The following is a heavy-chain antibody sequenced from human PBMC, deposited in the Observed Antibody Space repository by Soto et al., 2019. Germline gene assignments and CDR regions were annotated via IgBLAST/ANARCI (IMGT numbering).Heavy chain of an antibody. D-gene: IGHD6-6*01. V-gene: IGHV3-74*01. CDR2: INSDGSST. CDR1: GFTFSSYW. J-gene: IGHJ6*02. CDR3: ARDPRFSSSPFYYYYVMDV. Sequence: EVQLVESGGGLVQPGGSLRLSCAASGFTFSSYWMHWVRQAPGKGLVWVSRINSDGSSTSYADSAKGRFTISRDNAKNTLYLQMNSLRAEDTAVYYCARDPRFSSSPFYYYYVMDVWGQGTTVTVSS.